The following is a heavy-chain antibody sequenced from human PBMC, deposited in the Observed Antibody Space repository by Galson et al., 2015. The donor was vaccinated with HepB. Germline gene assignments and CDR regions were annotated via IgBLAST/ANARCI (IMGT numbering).Heavy chain of an antibody. CDR1: GYTFTAYY. D-gene: IGHD6-13*01. V-gene: IGHV1-2*04. CDR2: INPTSGGT. CDR3: ASSIAAAGPHYYYGMDV. J-gene: IGHJ6*02. Sequence: SVKVSCKASGYTFTAYYMHWVRQAPGQGLEWMGWINPTSGGTNYAQKFKGWVTMTRDTSISTAYMEMSRLRSDDTAVYYCASSIAAAGPHYYYGMDVWGQGSKVTVS.